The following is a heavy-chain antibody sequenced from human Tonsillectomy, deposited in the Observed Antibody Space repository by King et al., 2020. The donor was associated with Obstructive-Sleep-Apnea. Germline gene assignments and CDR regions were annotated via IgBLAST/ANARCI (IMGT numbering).Heavy chain of an antibody. CDR1: GGSISSYY. V-gene: IGHV4-59*01. Sequence: QLQESGPGLVKPSETLSLTCTVSGGSISSYYWSWIRQPPGKGLEWIGYIYYSGSTNYNPSLKSRVTISVDTSKNQFSLKLSSVTAADTAVYYCAREGARGSFGFDYWGQGTLVTVSS. CDR3: AREGARGSFGFDY. J-gene: IGHJ4*02. CDR2: IYYSGST. D-gene: IGHD3-10*01.